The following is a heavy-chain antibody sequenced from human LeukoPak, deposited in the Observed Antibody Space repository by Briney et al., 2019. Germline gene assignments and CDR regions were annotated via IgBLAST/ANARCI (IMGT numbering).Heavy chain of an antibody. CDR3: ARVYCSGGSCYFYYGMGV. D-gene: IGHD2-15*01. CDR1: GFTLSSYS. V-gene: IGHV3-21*01. CDR2: ISSSSSYI. J-gene: IGHJ6*02. Sequence: GGSLRLSCAASGFTLSSYSMNWVRQAPGRGLEWVSSISSSSSYIYYADSVKGRFTISRDNAKNSLYLQMNSLRAEDTAVYYCARVYCSGGSCYFYYGMGVWGQGTAVTVSS.